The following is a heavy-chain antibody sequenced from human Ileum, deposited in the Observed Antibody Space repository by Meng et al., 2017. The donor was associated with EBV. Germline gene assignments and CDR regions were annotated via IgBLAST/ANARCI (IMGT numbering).Heavy chain of an antibody. CDR1: GLTFSTYW. Sequence: VDLVGSRGALVQPGGSLRLARAVSGLTFSTYWMHWVRQAPGKGLVWISRINENGGTTTYADSVRGRFTISRDNTKNTLYLEMNNLRDDDTAVYFCSRDLAGPFDDWGQGTLVTVSS. CDR2: INENGGTT. CDR3: SRDLAGPFDD. J-gene: IGHJ4*02. V-gene: IGHV3-74*03.